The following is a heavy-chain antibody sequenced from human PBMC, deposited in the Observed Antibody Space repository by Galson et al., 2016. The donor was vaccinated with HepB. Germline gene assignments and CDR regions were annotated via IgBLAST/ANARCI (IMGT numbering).Heavy chain of an antibody. CDR2: ISVFNGET. CDR1: GYNFLSYG. CDR3: TRDRMVASGYHPYGMEV. J-gene: IGHJ6*02. D-gene: IGHD3-22*01. Sequence: SVKVSCKASGYNFLSYGITWVRQAPGQGLEWMGWISVFNGETKFAQKLQDRVTMTTDTSTSTAYMELRSLRSDDTSLYYCTRDRMVASGYHPYGMEVWGQGTTVTVSS. V-gene: IGHV1-18*01.